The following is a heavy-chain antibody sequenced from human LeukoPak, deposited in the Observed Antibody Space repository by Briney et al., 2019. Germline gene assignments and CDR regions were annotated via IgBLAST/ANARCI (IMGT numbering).Heavy chain of an antibody. Sequence: PGGSLRLSCAASGFTFSSYAMHWVRQAPGKGLEWVAVISYDGSNKYYADSVKGRFTISGDNSKNTLYLQMNSLRAEDTAVYYCATVEVRGVIHWGQGTLVTVSS. CDR1: GFTFSSYA. CDR3: ATVEVRGVIH. J-gene: IGHJ4*02. V-gene: IGHV3-30*04. D-gene: IGHD3-10*01. CDR2: ISYDGSNK.